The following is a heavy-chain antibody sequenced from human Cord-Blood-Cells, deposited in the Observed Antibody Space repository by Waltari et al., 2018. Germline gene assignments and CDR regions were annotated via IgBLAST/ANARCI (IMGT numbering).Heavy chain of an antibody. Sequence: QVQLVQSGAEVKKPGSSVKVSCKASGGTFSSYAISWVRQAPGQGLEWMGGISPIFSKANYEKKFQGSVTITADESTSTAYMELSSLRSEDTAVYYCASGGEYSSSFYWGQGTLVTVSS. CDR3: ASGGEYSSSFY. V-gene: IGHV1-69*01. CDR2: ISPIFSKA. D-gene: IGHD6-6*01. J-gene: IGHJ4*02. CDR1: GGTFSSYA.